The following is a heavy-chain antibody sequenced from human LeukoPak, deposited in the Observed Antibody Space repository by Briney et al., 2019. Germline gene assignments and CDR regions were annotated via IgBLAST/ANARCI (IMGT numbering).Heavy chain of an antibody. V-gene: IGHV1-8*01. D-gene: IGHD3-22*01. CDR1: GYTLVSYD. CDR2: MNPKSGNT. CDR3: TRGLYYYDSSDSDGFDI. Sequence: ASVKVSCKASGYTLVSYDLNWVRQAPGQGLEWMGRMNPKSGNTGYAQKFQGRVTFTRTTSISTAYMELRSLTSDVTAVYYCTRGLYYYDSSDSDGFDIWGQGTMVTVYS. J-gene: IGHJ3*02.